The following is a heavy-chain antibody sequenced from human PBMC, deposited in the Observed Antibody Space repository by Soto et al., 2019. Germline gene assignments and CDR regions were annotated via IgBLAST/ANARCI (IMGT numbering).Heavy chain of an antibody. J-gene: IGHJ6*02. CDR3: ARGAGLLWFGEILHAPSYYYGMDV. CDR2: MNPNSGNT. CDR1: GYTFTSYD. V-gene: IGHV1-8*01. D-gene: IGHD3-10*01. Sequence: QVQLVQSGAEVKKPGASVKVSCKASGYTFTSYDINWVRQATGQGLEWMGWMNPNSGNTGYAQKFQGRVTMTRNTSISTAYMELSSLRSEDTAVYYCARGAGLLWFGEILHAPSYYYGMDVWGQGTTVTVSS.